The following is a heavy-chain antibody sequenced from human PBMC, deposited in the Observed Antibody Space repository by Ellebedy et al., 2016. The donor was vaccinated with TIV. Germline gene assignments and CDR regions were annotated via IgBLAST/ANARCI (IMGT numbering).Heavy chain of an antibody. CDR3: AAKAAQFFFQF. CDR2: MEYDESNK. Sequence: PGGSLRLSCVASGFTLSHYGMQWVRQAPGKGLEWVAFMEYDESNKAYADSVKGRFTLSRDNSKNTLYLQMNGLRPEDTAVYYCAAKAAQFFFQFWGQGALVAVSS. J-gene: IGHJ4*02. V-gene: IGHV3-30*02. D-gene: IGHD2/OR15-2a*01. CDR1: GFTLSHYG.